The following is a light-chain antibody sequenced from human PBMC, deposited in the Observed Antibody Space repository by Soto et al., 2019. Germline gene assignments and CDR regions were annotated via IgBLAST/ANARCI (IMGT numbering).Light chain of an antibody. Sequence: EVVLTQSPGTLSLSPGERATLSCRASQSVSSSYLAWYQQKPGQAPRLLIYGASNRATDIPDRFSGSVSGTDFTLTISRLEPEDFAVYYCQQYDNSLFTFGPGTKVDIK. V-gene: IGKV3-20*01. CDR1: QSVSSSY. CDR3: QQYDNSLFT. J-gene: IGKJ3*01. CDR2: GAS.